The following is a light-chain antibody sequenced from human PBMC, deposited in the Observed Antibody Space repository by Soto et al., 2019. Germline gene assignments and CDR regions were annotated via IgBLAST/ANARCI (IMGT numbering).Light chain of an antibody. CDR3: SSYTSGNALYV. CDR2: EVT. J-gene: IGLJ1*01. CDR1: SRDVGGYNS. Sequence: QSALTQPASVSGSPGQSITSSCTGTSRDVGGYNSVSWYQQHPGKAPKLMIYEVTNRPSGVSNRFSGSKSGNTASLTISGLQAEDEADYYCSSYTSGNALYVFGTGTKVTVL. V-gene: IGLV2-14*01.